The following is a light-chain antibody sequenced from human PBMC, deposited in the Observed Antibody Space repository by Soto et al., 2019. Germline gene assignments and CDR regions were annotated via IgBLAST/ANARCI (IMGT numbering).Light chain of an antibody. J-gene: IGKJ2*01. CDR2: DAS. CDR3: QQYNSYQYT. CDR1: QSISSW. Sequence: IQMTQSPSTRSASVGDRVTITCRASQSISSWLAWYQQKPGKAPKLLIYDASSLESGVPSRFSGSGSGTEFTLTISSLQPDDFATYYCQQYNSYQYTFGQGTKLEIK. V-gene: IGKV1-5*01.